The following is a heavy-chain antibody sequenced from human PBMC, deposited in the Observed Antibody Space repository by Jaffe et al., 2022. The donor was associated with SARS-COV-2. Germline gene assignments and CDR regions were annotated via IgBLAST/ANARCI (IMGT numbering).Heavy chain of an antibody. CDR1: GFTFSSYA. D-gene: IGHD3-3*01. CDR2: ISYDGSNK. V-gene: IGHV3-30-3*01. Sequence: QVQLVESGGGVVQPGRSLRLSCAASGFTFSSYAMHWVRQAPGKGLEWVAVISYDGSNKYYADSVKGRFTISRDNSKNTLYLQMNSLRAEDTAVYYCARAGIRFLEWLLSNWGQGTLVTVSS. CDR3: ARAGIRFLEWLLSN. J-gene: IGHJ4*02.